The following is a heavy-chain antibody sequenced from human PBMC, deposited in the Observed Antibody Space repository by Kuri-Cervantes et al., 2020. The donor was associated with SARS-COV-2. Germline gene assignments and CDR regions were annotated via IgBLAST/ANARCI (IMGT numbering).Heavy chain of an antibody. Sequence: ASVKVSCEASGYSFNDYYIYWVRQAPGQGLEWMGWINPNSGGTNSAQKFQGWVIMTRDTSISTAYMELSRLRSDDTAVYYCARGPSWNYIWGTYRGEWNTLDIWGQGTMVTVSS. J-gene: IGHJ3*02. V-gene: IGHV1-2*04. D-gene: IGHD3-16*02. CDR3: ARGPSWNYIWGTYRGEWNTLDI. CDR1: GYSFNDYY. CDR2: INPNSGGT.